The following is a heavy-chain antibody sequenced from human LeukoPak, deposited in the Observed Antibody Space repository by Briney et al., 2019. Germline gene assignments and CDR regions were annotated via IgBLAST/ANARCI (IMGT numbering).Heavy chain of an antibody. CDR2: MSGSGGST. Sequence: GGSLRLSCAASGFTFSSYAMSWVRQAPGKGLEWVSAMSGSGGSTYYADSVKGRFTISRDNSKNTLYLQMNSLRAEDTAVYYCASGIAARLGGDYWGQGTLVTVSS. CDR1: GFTFSSYA. CDR3: ASGIAARLGGDY. J-gene: IGHJ4*02. D-gene: IGHD6-13*01. V-gene: IGHV3-23*01.